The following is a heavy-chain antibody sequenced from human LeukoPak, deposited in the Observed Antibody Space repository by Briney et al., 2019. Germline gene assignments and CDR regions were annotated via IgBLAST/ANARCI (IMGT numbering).Heavy chain of an antibody. D-gene: IGHD3-9*01. CDR3: ARDHDWAFDL. Sequence: GGSLRLSGEGSGFPFASYVMSWVRQAPGKGLEWIAYINHDAEMIFYPDFVKGRFTISRDNAKKSLYLQMSALRYEDTAIYYCARDHDWAFDLWGQGTLVTVSS. CDR2: INHDAEMI. CDR1: GFPFASYV. J-gene: IGHJ4*02. V-gene: IGHV3-48*02.